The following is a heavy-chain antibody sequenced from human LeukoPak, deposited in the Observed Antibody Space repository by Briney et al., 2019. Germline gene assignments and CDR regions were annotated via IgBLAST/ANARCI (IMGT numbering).Heavy chain of an antibody. CDR1: GFTFSSYS. D-gene: IGHD3-10*02. V-gene: IGHV3-48*04. J-gene: IGHJ6*04. CDR3: AELGITMIGGV. Sequence: QSGGSLRLSCAASGFTFSSYSMNWVRQAPGKGLEWVSYISSSGSTIYYADSVKGRFTISRDNAKNSLYLQMNSLGAEDTAVYYCAELGITMIGGVWGKGTTVTISS. CDR2: ISSSGSTI.